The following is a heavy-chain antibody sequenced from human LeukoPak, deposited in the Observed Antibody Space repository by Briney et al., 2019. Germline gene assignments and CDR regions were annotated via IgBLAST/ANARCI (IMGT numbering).Heavy chain of an antibody. Sequence: SETLSLTCTVSGGSISSYYWSWIRQPPGKGLEWIGDIYYSGSTNYNPSLKSRVTISVDTSKNQFSLKLSSVTVADTAVYYCARVLGYSGYNRNNYYFDYWGQGTLVTVSS. J-gene: IGHJ4*02. D-gene: IGHD5-12*01. CDR1: GGSISSYY. CDR3: ARVLGYSGYNRNNYYFDY. CDR2: IYYSGST. V-gene: IGHV4-59*01.